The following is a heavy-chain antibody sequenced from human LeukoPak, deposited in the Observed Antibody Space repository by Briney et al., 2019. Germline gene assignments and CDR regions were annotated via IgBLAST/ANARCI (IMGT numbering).Heavy chain of an antibody. CDR2: IWXDGSNK. J-gene: IGHJ4*02. CDR1: GFTFSSYG. D-gene: IGHD3-22*01. Sequence: GGSLRLSCAASGFTFSSYGMHWVRQAPGKGLEWVAVIWXDGSNKYYADYVKGRFTISRDNSKNTLYLQMNSLRAEDTAVYYCARDEYYYDSSGYSRALDYWGQGTLVTVSS. V-gene: IGHV3-33*01. CDR3: ARDEYYYDSSGYSRALDY.